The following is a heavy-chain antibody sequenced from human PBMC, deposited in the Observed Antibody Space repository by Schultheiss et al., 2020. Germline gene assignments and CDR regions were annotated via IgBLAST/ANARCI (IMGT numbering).Heavy chain of an antibody. D-gene: IGHD3-22*01. CDR2: IKQDGSEK. CDR1: GFTFSSYW. CDR3: TQGLSSGYYQYYYYYGMDV. V-gene: IGHV3-7*03. J-gene: IGHJ6*02. Sequence: GESLKISCAASGFTFSSYWMSWVRQAPGRGLEWVANIKQDGSEKYYVDSVKGRFTISRDNAKNSLYLQMNSLKTEDTAVYYCTQGLSSGYYQYYYYYGMDVWGQGTTVTVSS.